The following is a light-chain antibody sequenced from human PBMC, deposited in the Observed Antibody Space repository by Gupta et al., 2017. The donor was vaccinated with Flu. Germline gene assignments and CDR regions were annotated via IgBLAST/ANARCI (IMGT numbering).Light chain of an antibody. CDR2: EVS. J-gene: IGLJ3*02. V-gene: IGLV2-23*02. CDR3: CSYAGGSTWV. CDR1: SSDVGSDNL. Sequence: SITISCTGTSSDVGSDNLVSWYQQHPGKAPKLMIYEVSKRPSGVSNRFSGSKSGNTASLTISGLQAEDEADYYCCSYAGGSTWVFGGGTKLTDL.